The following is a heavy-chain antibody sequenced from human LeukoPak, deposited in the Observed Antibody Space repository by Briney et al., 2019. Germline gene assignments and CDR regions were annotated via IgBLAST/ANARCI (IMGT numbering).Heavy chain of an antibody. CDR1: GFTFSSYS. CDR3: AGVAEAAAFDY. Sequence: GGSLRLSCAASGFTFSSYSMNWVRQAPGKGLEWVSSISSSTYIYYADSVKGRFTISRDNAKNSLYLQMNSLRADDTAVYYCAGVAEAAAFDYWGQGTLVTVSS. D-gene: IGHD6-13*01. CDR2: ISSSTYI. J-gene: IGHJ4*02. V-gene: IGHV3-21*01.